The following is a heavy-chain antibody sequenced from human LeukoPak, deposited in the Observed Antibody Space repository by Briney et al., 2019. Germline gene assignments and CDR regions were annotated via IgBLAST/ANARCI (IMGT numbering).Heavy chain of an antibody. V-gene: IGHV1-69*02. Sequence: VKVSCKASGGTSSSYTISWVRQAPGQGLEWMGRIIPIDGVENYAQKFQGRVTITADKLTSTAYMELSSLRSEDTDVYYRARALDCTNGVCFGDDAFDLGGQDTMVTVSS. D-gene: IGHD2-8*01. J-gene: IGHJ3*01. CDR1: GGTSSSYT. CDR2: IIPIDGVE. CDR3: ARALDCTNGVCFGDDAFDL.